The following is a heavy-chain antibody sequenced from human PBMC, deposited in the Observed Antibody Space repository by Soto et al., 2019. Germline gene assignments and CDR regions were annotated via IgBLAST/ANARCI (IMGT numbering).Heavy chain of an antibody. V-gene: IGHV4-34*01. CDR3: ATLPPRIVVSLLPIPT. J-gene: IGHJ5*02. CDR1: GGSFSGYY. CDR2: INHSGST. Sequence: PSETLSLTCAVYGGSFSGYYWSWIRQPPGKGLEWIGEINHSGSTNYNPSLKSRVTISVDTSKNQFSLKLSSVTAADTAVYYCATLPPRIVVSLLPIPTWGQGILVTVS. D-gene: IGHD2-21*01.